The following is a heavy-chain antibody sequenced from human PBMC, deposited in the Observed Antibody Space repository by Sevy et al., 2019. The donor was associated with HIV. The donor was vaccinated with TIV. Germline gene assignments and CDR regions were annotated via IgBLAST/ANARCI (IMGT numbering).Heavy chain of an antibody. Sequence: GGSLRLSCAASGFTFPTYWMQWVRQAPGKGLEWVANISQDGNEIYYADSVKGRFTMSRDNAMQSLYLEMNNLRVEDSGIYYCARRYFDVWGQGTLVTVSS. CDR2: ISQDGNEI. V-gene: IGHV3-7*01. CDR1: GFTFPTYW. CDR3: ARRYFDV. J-gene: IGHJ4*02.